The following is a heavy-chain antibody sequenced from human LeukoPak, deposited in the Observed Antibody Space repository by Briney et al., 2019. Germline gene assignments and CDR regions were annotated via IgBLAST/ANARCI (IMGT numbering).Heavy chain of an antibody. CDR3: ASVLRYFDWLLGTIDY. Sequence: SETLSLTCTVSGGSISSSSYYWGWIRQPPGKGLEWTGSIYYSGSTYYNPSLKSRVTISVDTSKNQFSLKLSSVTAADTAVYYCASVLRYFDWLLGTIDYWGQGTLVTVSS. D-gene: IGHD3-9*01. CDR1: GGSISSSSYY. CDR2: IYYSGST. V-gene: IGHV4-39*01. J-gene: IGHJ4*02.